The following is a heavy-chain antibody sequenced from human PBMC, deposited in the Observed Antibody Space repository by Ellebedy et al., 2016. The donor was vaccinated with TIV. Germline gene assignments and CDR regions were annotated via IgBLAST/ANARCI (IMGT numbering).Heavy chain of an antibody. CDR1: GFTFISYA. J-gene: IGHJ5*02. D-gene: IGHD6-6*01. CDR3: TKVARFSSSSRWFDP. CDR2: ISGSGGRT. V-gene: IGHV3-23*01. Sequence: GGSLRLXCAASGFTFISYAMSWVRQAPGKGLEWVSTISGSGGRTYYADSVKGRFTISRDNSRNTLYLQMNNLRAEDTAVYYCTKVARFSSSSRWFDPWGQGTLVTVSS.